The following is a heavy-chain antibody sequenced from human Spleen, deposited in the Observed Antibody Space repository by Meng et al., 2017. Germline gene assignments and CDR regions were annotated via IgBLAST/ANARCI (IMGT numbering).Heavy chain of an antibody. Sequence: GESLKISCKGSGYSFTSYWIGWVRQMPGKGLEWMGIIYPGDSDTRYSPSFQGQVTISADKSITTAYLQWSSLKASDTAMYYCARRGGSSGYYYYGMDVGGQGTTVTVSS. J-gene: IGHJ6*02. D-gene: IGHD6-6*01. CDR2: IYPGDSDT. CDR1: GYSFTSYW. V-gene: IGHV5-51*01. CDR3: ARRGGSSGYYYYGMDV.